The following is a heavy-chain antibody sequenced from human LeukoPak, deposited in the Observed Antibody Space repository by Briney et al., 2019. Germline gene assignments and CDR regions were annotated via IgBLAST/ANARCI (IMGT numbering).Heavy chain of an antibody. V-gene: IGHV1-69*13. J-gene: IGHJ6*03. D-gene: IGHD3-22*01. CDR1: GGTFSSYA. CDR2: IIPIFGTA. Sequence: SVKVSCKASGGTFSSYAISWVRQAPGQGLEWMGGIIPIFGTANYAQKFQGRVTITADESTSTAYLELSSLRSEDTAVYYCARGPDYYDSSGYDYYYMDVWGKGTTVTVSS. CDR3: ARGPDYYDSSGYDYYYMDV.